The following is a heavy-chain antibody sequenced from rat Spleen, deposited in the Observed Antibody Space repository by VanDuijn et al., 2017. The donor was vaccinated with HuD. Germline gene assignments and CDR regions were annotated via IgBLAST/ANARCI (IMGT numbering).Heavy chain of an antibody. CDR3: ARQGYLRDWYFDF. CDR1: GFTFNNYW. CDR2: ISYDGSST. V-gene: IGHV5-29*01. D-gene: IGHD2-7*01. J-gene: IGHJ1*01. Sequence: EVQLVESGGGLVQPGRSLKLSCAASGFTFNNYWMTWVRQAPTKGLEWVASISYDGSSTYYRDSVKGRFTISRDNAKSTLYLQMDSLRSEDTATYYCARQGYLRDWYFDFWGPGTMVTVSS.